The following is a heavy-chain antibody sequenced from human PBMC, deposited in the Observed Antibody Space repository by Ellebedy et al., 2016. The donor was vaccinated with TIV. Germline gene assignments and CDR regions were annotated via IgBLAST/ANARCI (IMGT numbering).Heavy chain of an antibody. Sequence: GESLKISCAASGFTFNNYWMHWVRQAPGKGLVWVSRINSDGSSTNYADSVKGRFTISRDNSKRTVDLQMNSLRAEDTAVYFCAKDRTPGDGYWVFDNWGQGTLVSVSS. J-gene: IGHJ4*02. CDR2: INSDGSST. CDR1: GFTFNNYW. D-gene: IGHD5-18*01. CDR3: AKDRTPGDGYWVFDN. V-gene: IGHV3-74*01.